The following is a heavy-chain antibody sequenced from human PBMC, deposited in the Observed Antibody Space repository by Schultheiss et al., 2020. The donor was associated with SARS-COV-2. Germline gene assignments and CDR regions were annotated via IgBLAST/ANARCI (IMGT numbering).Heavy chain of an antibody. CDR1: GFTFSNAW. D-gene: IGHD5-12*01. J-gene: IGHJ4*02. V-gene: IGHV3-15*01. CDR3: TTDLNFPLKWLQDY. CDR2: IKSKTDGGTT. Sequence: GGSLRLSCAASGFTFSNAWMSWVRQAPGKGLEWVGRIKSKTDGGTTDYAAPVKGRFTISRDDSKNTLYLQMNSLKTEDTAVYYCTTDLNFPLKWLQDYWGQGTLVTVSS.